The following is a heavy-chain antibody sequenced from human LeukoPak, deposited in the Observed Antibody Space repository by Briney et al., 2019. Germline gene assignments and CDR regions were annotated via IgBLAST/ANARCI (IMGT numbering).Heavy chain of an antibody. CDR3: ARISTRVFDS. D-gene: IGHD1-1*01. V-gene: IGHV4-4*07. CDR2: IYTSGTT. Sequence: SETLSLTCTVSGDSISSYYWNWIRQPAGKGLEWIGRIYTSGTTNYNPSLKSRVTISVDTSKNQFSLKLTSVTAADTAVYFCARISTRVFDSWGQGTLVTVPS. J-gene: IGHJ4*02. CDR1: GDSISSYY.